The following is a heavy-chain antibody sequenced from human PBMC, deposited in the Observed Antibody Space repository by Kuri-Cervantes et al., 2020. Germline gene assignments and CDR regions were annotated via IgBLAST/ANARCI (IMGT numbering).Heavy chain of an antibody. CDR1: GGSISSGDYY. CDR2: IYYSGST. D-gene: IGHD3-3*01. J-gene: IGHJ4*02. CDR3: ARYHFWSAFHDY. V-gene: IGHV4-30-4*01. Sequence: LRLSCTVSGGSISSGDYYWSWIRQPPGKGLEWIGYIYYSGSTYYNPSLKSRVTISVDTSKNQFSLKLNSVTAADTAVYYCARYHFWSAFHDYWGQGTLVTVSS.